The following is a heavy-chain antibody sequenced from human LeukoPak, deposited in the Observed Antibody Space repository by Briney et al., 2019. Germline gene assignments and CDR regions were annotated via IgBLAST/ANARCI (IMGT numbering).Heavy chain of an antibody. Sequence: GGSLRLSCAASGFTFSSYSMNWVRQAPGKGLEWVSSISSSSSHIYYADSVKGRFTISRDNAKNSLYLQMNSLRAEDTAVYYCARQVPPRGLVLGRGQGTLVTVFS. D-gene: IGHD3/OR15-3a*01. V-gene: IGHV3-21*01. CDR2: ISSSSSHI. J-gene: IGHJ4*02. CDR3: ARQVPPRGLVLG. CDR1: GFTFSSYS.